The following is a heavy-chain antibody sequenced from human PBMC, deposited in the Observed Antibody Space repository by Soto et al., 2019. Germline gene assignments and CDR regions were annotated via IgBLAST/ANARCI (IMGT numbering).Heavy chain of an antibody. CDR1: GYTFTGYY. Sequence: QVRLVKSGTEVKRPGDSVKVSCKASGYTFTGYYVHWVRQAPGQGLEWMGWINPNSGDTYLAQRFQGRVTMNRDTSIGTAYIELRGLTSDDAAEYYCAKGGAIVAAGTRVYLYNAMDVWGQGTTVTVSS. D-gene: IGHD1-26*01. CDR2: INPNSGDT. J-gene: IGHJ6*02. V-gene: IGHV1-2*02. CDR3: AKGGAIVAAGTRVYLYNAMDV.